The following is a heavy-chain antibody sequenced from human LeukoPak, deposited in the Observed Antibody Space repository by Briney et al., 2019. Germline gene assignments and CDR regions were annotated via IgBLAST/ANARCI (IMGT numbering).Heavy chain of an antibody. D-gene: IGHD3-22*01. Sequence: GGSLRLSCAASGFTFSSYEMNWVRQAPGKGLEWVSYISSTGSTIYYADSVRGRFTISRDNAKNSLYLQMNSLRAEDTAVYYCASDYYDRSQYWGQGTLVTVSS. CDR3: ASDYYDRSQY. J-gene: IGHJ4*02. CDR2: ISSTGSTI. V-gene: IGHV3-48*03. CDR1: GFTFSSYE.